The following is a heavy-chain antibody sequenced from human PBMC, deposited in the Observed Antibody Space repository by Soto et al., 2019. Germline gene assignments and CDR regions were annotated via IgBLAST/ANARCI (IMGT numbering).Heavy chain of an antibody. CDR1: GGTFSSYA. Sequence: QVQLVQSGAEVKKPGSSVTVSCKASGGTFSSYAISWVRQAPGQGLEWMGGIIPIFGTANYAQKFQGRVTITADESTSTAYMELSSLRSEDTAVYYCAIEGRYYYDSSGQFDYWGQGTLVTVSS. D-gene: IGHD3-22*01. CDR2: IIPIFGTA. V-gene: IGHV1-69*01. J-gene: IGHJ4*02. CDR3: AIEGRYYYDSSGQFDY.